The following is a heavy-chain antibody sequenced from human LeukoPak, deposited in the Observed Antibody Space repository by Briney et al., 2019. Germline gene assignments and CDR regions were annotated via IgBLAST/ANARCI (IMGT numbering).Heavy chain of an antibody. V-gene: IGHV3-23*01. J-gene: IGHJ3*02. Sequence: PGGSLILSGACSGFTFSSYAMNWVRQAPGKGLEWVSHISGSGISTYYTDSVKGRFTISRDNSRNTLYLQMNGLRAEDTAVYYCAKDRSIAAGDDAFDIWGQGTMVTVSS. CDR1: GFTFSSYA. CDR2: ISGSGIST. D-gene: IGHD6-13*01. CDR3: AKDRSIAAGDDAFDI.